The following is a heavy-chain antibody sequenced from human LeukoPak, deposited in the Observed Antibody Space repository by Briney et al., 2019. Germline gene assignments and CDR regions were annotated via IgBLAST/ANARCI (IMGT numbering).Heavy chain of an antibody. D-gene: IGHD3-22*01. J-gene: IGHJ6*02. Sequence: PSETLSLTCAVYGGSFSGYYWSWIRQPPGKGLEWIGEINHSGSTNYNPSLKSRVTISVDTSKNQFSLKLSSVTAADTAVYYCARVGVVVNPYYYYGMDVWGQGTTVTVSS. CDR2: INHSGST. V-gene: IGHV4-34*01. CDR1: GGSFSGYY. CDR3: ARVGVVVNPYYYYGMDV.